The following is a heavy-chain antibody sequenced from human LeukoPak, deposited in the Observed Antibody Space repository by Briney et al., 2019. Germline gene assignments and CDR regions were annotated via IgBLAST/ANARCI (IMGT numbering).Heavy chain of an antibody. D-gene: IGHD6-13*01. Sequence: PSETLSLTCAVSGGSISSNSYYWGWIRQPPGKGLEWIGSIYYSGSTYYNPSLKSRVTISVDTSKNQFSLKLSSVTAADTAVYYCARVTGYRIEDYFDYWGQGTLVTVSS. CDR3: ARVTGYRIEDYFDY. CDR1: GGSISSNSYY. V-gene: IGHV4-39*07. J-gene: IGHJ4*02. CDR2: IYYSGST.